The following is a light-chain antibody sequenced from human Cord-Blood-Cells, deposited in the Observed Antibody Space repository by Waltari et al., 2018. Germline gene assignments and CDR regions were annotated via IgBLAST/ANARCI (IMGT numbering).Light chain of an antibody. Sequence: SYVLTPPPSMSVAPGKTSRITCWGNNIGSKRVHWYQQKPGQAPVLVIYYYSDRPAGIPERFSGSNSGNTATLTISRVEAGDEADYYCQVWDSSSDRVFGGGTKLTVL. CDR1: NIGSKR. CDR2: YYS. V-gene: IGLV3-21*04. J-gene: IGLJ2*01. CDR3: QVWDSSSDRV.